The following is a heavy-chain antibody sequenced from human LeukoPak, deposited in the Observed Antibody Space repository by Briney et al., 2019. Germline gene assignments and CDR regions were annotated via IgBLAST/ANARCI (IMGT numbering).Heavy chain of an antibody. CDR2: IRYDGGNE. CDR3: AKDRCSHANDGSDGLDS. CDR1: GFSFSNYG. D-gene: IGHD1-1*01. V-gene: IGHV3-30*02. Sequence: GGSLRLSCAASGFSFSNYGMHWVRQAPDKGRGWVAYIRYDGGNEYSGGSLRGGFTVSRESSPTTLFLQMDSLQPANTHISFCAKDRCSHANDGSDGLDSWGQGTMVTVSS. J-gene: IGHJ3*02.